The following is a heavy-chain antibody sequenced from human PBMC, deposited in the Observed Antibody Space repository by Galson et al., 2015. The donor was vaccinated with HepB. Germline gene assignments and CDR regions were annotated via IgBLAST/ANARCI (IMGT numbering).Heavy chain of an antibody. D-gene: IGHD3-22*01. J-gene: IGHJ3*02. Sequence: LRLSCAASGFTFSSYSMNWVRQAPGKGLEWVSYISSSSSTIYYADSVKGRFTISRDNAKNSLYLQMNSLRDEDTAVYYCARRSPHYYDSSGYRDAFDIWGQGTMVTVSS. CDR3: ARRSPHYYDSSGYRDAFDI. V-gene: IGHV3-48*02. CDR1: GFTFSSYS. CDR2: ISSSSSTI.